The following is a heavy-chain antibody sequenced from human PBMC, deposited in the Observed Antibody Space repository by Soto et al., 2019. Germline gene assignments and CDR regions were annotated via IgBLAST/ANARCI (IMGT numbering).Heavy chain of an antibody. V-gene: IGHV1-69*13. J-gene: IGHJ6*02. D-gene: IGHD3-10*01. CDR3: ARSDYYGSGSYYFSYGMDV. Sequence: GASVKVSCKASGGTFSSYAISWVRQAPGQGLEWMGGIIPIFGTANYAQKFQGRVTITADESKSTAYMELSSLRSEDTAVYYCARSDYYGSGSYYFSYGMDVWGQGTTVTVSS. CDR2: IIPIFGTA. CDR1: GGTFSSYA.